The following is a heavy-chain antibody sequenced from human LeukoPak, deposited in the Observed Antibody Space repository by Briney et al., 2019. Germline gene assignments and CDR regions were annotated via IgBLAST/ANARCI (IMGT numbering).Heavy chain of an antibody. CDR3: AKAVDTAMVGAFDI. D-gene: IGHD5-18*01. V-gene: IGHV3-23*01. J-gene: IGHJ3*02. Sequence: GGSLRLSCVASGFTFSTYALTWVRQAPGKGLEWVSGISGSANSTYYADSVKGRFTISRDNSKNTLYLQMNSLRAEDTAVYYCAKAVDTAMVGAFDIWGQGTMVTVSS. CDR2: ISGSANST. CDR1: GFTFSTYA.